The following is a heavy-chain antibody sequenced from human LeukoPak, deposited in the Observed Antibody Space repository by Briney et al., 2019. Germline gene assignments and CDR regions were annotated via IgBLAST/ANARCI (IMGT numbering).Heavy chain of an antibody. CDR2: IYHSGST. J-gene: IGHJ3*02. CDR1: GGSISSSSYY. Sequence: PSETLSLTCTVSGGSISSSSYYWGWIRQPPGKGLEWIGYIYHSGSTYYNPSLKSRVTISVDRSKNQFSLKLSSVTAADTAVYYCARSTINSSTRPEAFDIWGQGTMVTVSS. V-gene: IGHV4-39*07. CDR3: ARSTINSSTRPEAFDI. D-gene: IGHD4-11*01.